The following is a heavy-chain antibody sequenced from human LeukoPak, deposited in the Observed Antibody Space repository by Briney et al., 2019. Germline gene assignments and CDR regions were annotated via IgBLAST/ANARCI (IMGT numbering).Heavy chain of an antibody. Sequence: GGSLRLSCAASGFTFSSYAMSWVRQAPGKVLEWVSAISGSGGSTYYADSVKGRFTISRDNSKNTLYLQMNSLRAEDTAVYYCAKDYQASNYYDSSGYPRPVDYWGQGTLVTVSS. CDR1: GFTFSSYA. D-gene: IGHD3-22*01. CDR2: ISGSGGST. V-gene: IGHV3-23*01. J-gene: IGHJ4*02. CDR3: AKDYQASNYYDSSGYPRPVDY.